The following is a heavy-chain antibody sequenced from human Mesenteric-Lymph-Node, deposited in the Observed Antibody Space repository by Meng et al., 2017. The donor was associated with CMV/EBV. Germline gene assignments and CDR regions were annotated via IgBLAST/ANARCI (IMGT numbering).Heavy chain of an antibody. D-gene: IGHD1-26*01. V-gene: IGHV3-23*03. CDR1: GFTFSSYA. CDR3: AKDRSPYSGIRGFDY. Sequence: GGSLRLSCAASGFTFSSYAMSWVRQAPGKGLEWVSVIYGGGTTTYYADSVKGRFTISRDNSMNTLYLEMNSLRAEDTAVYYCAKDRSPYSGIRGFDYWGQGTLVTVSS. J-gene: IGHJ4*02. CDR2: IYGGGTTT.